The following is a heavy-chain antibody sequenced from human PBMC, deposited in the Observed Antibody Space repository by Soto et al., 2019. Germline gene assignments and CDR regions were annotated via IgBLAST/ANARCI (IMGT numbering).Heavy chain of an antibody. V-gene: IGHV1-69*02. CDR1: GGTFSSYT. Sequence: QVQLVQSGAEVKKPGSSVKVSCKASGGTFSSYTISWVRQAPGQGLEWMGRIIPILGIANYAQKFQGRVTXHASKXXSTAYMELSSLRSEDTAVYYCARSVAAAGFGYFDYWGQGTLVTVSS. D-gene: IGHD6-13*01. J-gene: IGHJ4*02. CDR3: ARSVAAAGFGYFDY. CDR2: IIPILGIA.